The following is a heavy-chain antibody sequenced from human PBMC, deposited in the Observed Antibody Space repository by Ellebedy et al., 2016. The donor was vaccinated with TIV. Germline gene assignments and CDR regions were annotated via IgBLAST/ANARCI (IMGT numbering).Heavy chain of an antibody. D-gene: IGHD3-22*01. CDR1: GFTFSSYE. Sequence: GESLKISCAASGFTFSSYEMNWVRQAPGKGLEWVSYISSSGSTIYYAESVKGRFTISSDNAKNSLYLQMNSLRAEDTAVYYCARGRAVITTWFDPWGQGTLVTVSS. CDR2: ISSSGSTI. CDR3: ARGRAVITTWFDP. V-gene: IGHV3-48*03. J-gene: IGHJ5*02.